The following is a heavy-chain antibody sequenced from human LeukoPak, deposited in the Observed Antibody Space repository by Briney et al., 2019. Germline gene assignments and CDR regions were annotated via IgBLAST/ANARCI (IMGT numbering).Heavy chain of an antibody. Sequence: ASVKVSCKASGYTFTSYYMHWVRQAPGQGLEWMGIINPSGGSTSYAQKFQGRVTMTRDTSTSTVYMELSSLRSEDTAVYYCARDPEGYYDILTGYYRGSWFDPWGQGTLVTVSS. V-gene: IGHV1-46*01. D-gene: IGHD3-9*01. J-gene: IGHJ5*02. CDR1: GYTFTSYY. CDR3: ARDPEGYYDILTGYYRGSWFDP. CDR2: INPSGGST.